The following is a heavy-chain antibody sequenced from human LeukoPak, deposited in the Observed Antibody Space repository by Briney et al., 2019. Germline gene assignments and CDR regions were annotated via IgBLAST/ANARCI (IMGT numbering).Heavy chain of an antibody. CDR3: ARDRVVGVIDY. D-gene: IGHD2-8*01. CDR2: IYYSGST. V-gene: IGHV4-59*01. Sequence: SETLSLTCTVSGGSISSYYWSWIRQPLGKGLEWIGYIYYSGSTNYNPSLKSRVTISVDTSKNQFSLKLSSGTAADTAVYYCARDRVVGVIDYWGQGTLVTVSS. J-gene: IGHJ4*02. CDR1: GGSISSYY.